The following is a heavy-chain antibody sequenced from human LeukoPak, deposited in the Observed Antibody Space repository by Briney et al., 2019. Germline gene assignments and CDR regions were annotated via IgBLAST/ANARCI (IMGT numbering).Heavy chain of an antibody. V-gene: IGHV1-46*01. Sequence: ASVKVSCKASGYTFTSYYMHWVRQAPGQGLEWTGIINPSGGSTSYAQKFQGRVTMTRDTSTSTVYMELSSLRSEDTAVYYCARDGVVVTAIPVYYFDYWGQGTLVTVSS. CDR3: ARDGVVVTAIPVYYFDY. D-gene: IGHD2-21*02. CDR2: INPSGGST. J-gene: IGHJ4*02. CDR1: GYTFTSYY.